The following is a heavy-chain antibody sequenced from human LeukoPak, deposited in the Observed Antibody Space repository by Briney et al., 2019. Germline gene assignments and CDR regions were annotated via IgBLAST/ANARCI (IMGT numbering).Heavy chain of an antibody. Sequence: ASVKVSCKASGYTFTSYGISWVRQAPGQGLEWMGWISAYNGNTNCAQKLQGRVTMTTDTSTSTAYMELRSLRSDDTAVYYCAIGGYYYYYYGMDVWGQGTTVTVSS. V-gene: IGHV1-18*01. J-gene: IGHJ6*02. CDR3: AIGGYYYYYYGMDV. CDR2: ISAYNGNT. CDR1: GYTFTSYG.